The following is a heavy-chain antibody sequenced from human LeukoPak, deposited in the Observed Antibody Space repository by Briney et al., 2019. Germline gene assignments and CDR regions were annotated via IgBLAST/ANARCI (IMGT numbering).Heavy chain of an antibody. J-gene: IGHJ4*02. CDR3: ARDPELLWFGEFWYYFDY. Sequence: GASVKVSCKASGYTFTGYYMHWVRQAPGQGLEWMGRINPNSGGTNYAQKFQGRVTMTRDTSISTAYMELSRLRSDDTAVYYCARDPELLWFGEFWYYFDYWGQGTLVTVSS. D-gene: IGHD3-10*01. CDR1: GYTFTGYY. V-gene: IGHV1-2*06. CDR2: INPNSGGT.